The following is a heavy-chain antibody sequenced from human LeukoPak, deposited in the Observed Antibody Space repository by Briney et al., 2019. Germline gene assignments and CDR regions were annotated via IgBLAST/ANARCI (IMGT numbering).Heavy chain of an antibody. Sequence: SETLSLTCTVSGGPISSYYWSWIRQPPGKGLEWIGYIYYSGSTNYNPSLKSRVTISVDTSKNQFSLKLSSVTAADTAEYYCARSREDYGDYYFDYWGQGTLVTVSS. V-gene: IGHV4-59*01. CDR2: IYYSGST. D-gene: IGHD4-17*01. CDR1: GGPISSYY. CDR3: ARSREDYGDYYFDY. J-gene: IGHJ4*02.